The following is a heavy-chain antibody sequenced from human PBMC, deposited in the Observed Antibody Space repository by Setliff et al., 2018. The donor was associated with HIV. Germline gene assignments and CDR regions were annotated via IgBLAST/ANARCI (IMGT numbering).Heavy chain of an antibody. J-gene: IGHJ3*02. V-gene: IGHV4-39*01. CDR1: GGSINRSNYY. CDR3: ARHVDYFDSSGNDAFDI. CDR2: IYYSGST. Sequence: TLSLTCTVPGGSINRSNYYWGWIRQPPGKGLEWIGSIYYSGSTYYNPSLKSRVTISVDTSKNQFSLKLSSVTAADTAVYYCARHVDYFDSSGNDAFDIWGQGTMVTVSS. D-gene: IGHD3-22*01.